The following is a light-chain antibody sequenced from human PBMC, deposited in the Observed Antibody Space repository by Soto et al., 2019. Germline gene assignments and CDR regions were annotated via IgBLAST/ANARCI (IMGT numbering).Light chain of an antibody. CDR1: SSDVGSTFNY. J-gene: IGLJ3*02. V-gene: IGLV2-14*03. CDR3: SAYSTGSTPDL. CDR2: DVN. Sequence: QSVLTQPASVSGSPGQSITISCTGTSSDVGSTFNYVSWYQHHPGKAPRLIMSDVNHRPSGVSDRFSGSKSGNTASLTISGLQAEDEAHYFCSAYSTGSTPDLFGGGTKLTVL.